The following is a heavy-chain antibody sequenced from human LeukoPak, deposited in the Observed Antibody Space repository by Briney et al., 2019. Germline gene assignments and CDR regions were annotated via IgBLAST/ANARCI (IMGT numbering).Heavy chain of an antibody. CDR3: AVGITILGVAASFDS. CDR1: GASYNAYY. D-gene: IGHD3-3*01. J-gene: IGHJ4*02. V-gene: IGHV4-34*01. Sequence: SETLLLTCAVYGASYNAYYWSWIRQPPGKGLEWIGDIDHRGTATYNPSLKSRLTISADASKNQFSLKLNSVTDADTAVYYCAVGITILGVAASFDSWGQGNLVIVSS. CDR2: IDHRGTA.